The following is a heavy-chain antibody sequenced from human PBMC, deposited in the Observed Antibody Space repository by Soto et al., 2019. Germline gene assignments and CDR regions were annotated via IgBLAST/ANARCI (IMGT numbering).Heavy chain of an antibody. D-gene: IGHD3-10*02. CDR3: ARGNRPLAMFCDY. J-gene: IGHJ4*02. Sequence: QVQLQGSGPGLVKPSQTLSLTCANTGGSITSGAYFWTWIRQLPGKGLEWIGHISYSGNTDYNPALKSRVTLSRDTSKNQFSLTLSAGTAADTAVYYCARGNRPLAMFCDYWGQGTMVTVSS. CDR2: ISYSGNT. V-gene: IGHV4-31*11. CDR1: GGSITSGAYF.